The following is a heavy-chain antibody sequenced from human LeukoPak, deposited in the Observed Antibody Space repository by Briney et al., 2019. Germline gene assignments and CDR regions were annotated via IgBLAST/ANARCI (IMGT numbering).Heavy chain of an antibody. J-gene: IGHJ6*02. CDR2: INHSGST. V-gene: IGHV4-34*01. CDR3: ARSRTTVTRYYYYYYGMDV. D-gene: IGHD4-17*01. CDR1: GGSFSGYY. Sequence: SETLSLTCAVYGGSFSGYYWSWIRQPPGKGLEWIGEINHSGSTNYNPSLKSRVTISVDTSKNQFSLKLSSVTAADTAVYYCARSRTTVTRYYYYYYGMDVWGQGTTVTVFS.